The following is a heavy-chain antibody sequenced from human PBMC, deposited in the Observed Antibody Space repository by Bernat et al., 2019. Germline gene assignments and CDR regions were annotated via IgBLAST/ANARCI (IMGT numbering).Heavy chain of an antibody. Sequence: GFTFSNAWMSWVRQAPGKGLEWVGRIQSKTDGGTTDYAAPVKGRFTISRDDSKNTLYLQMNSLKTEDTAVYYCTTEPATVVSFDVWG. D-gene: IGHD4-23*01. CDR2: IQSKTDGGTT. CDR1: GFTFSNAW. V-gene: IGHV3-15*01. CDR3: TTEPATVVSFDV. J-gene: IGHJ3*01.